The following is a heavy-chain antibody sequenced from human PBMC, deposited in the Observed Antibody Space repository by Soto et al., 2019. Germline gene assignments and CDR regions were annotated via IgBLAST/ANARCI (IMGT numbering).Heavy chain of an antibody. CDR1: GYTFTSYG. CDR2: TSAYNGNT. Sequence: QVQLVQSGAEVKKPGASVKVSCKASGYTFTSYGISWVRQAPGQGLEWMGWTSAYNGNTNYAQKLQGRVTMTTDTSTSTAYMELRSLRSDDTAVYYCARDLYCSSTSCQYYYYGMDVWGQGTTVTVSS. J-gene: IGHJ6*02. D-gene: IGHD2-2*01. CDR3: ARDLYCSSTSCQYYYYGMDV. V-gene: IGHV1-18*04.